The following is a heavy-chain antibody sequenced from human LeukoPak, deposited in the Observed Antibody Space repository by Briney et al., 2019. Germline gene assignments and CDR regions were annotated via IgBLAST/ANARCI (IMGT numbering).Heavy chain of an antibody. J-gene: IGHJ4*02. CDR1: GFTFSGYW. D-gene: IGHD3-10*01. CDR3: ASYYYGSGTSLGY. CDR2: INPAASEK. V-gene: IGHV3-7*01. Sequence: GGSLRLSCAASGFTFSGYWVTWVRQAPGKGPEWVANINPAASEKYYVGSVKGRFTISRDNAKNSLYLQMNSLRAEDTAVYYCASYYYGSGTSLGYWGQGTLVTVSS.